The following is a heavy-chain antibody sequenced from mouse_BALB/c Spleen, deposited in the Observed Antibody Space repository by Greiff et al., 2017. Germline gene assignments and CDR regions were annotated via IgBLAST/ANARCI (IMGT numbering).Heavy chain of an antibody. CDR3: ARGVYGNYGVCAMDY. Sequence: VQRVESGAELARPGASVKMSCKASGYTFTSYTMHWVKQRPGQGLEWIGYINPSSGYTNYNQKFKDKATLTADKSSSTAYMQLSSLTSEDSAVYYCARGVYGNYGVCAMDYWGQGTSVTVSS. J-gene: IGHJ4*01. CDR1: GYTFTSYT. V-gene: IGHV1-4*01. D-gene: IGHD2-1*01. CDR2: INPSSGYT.